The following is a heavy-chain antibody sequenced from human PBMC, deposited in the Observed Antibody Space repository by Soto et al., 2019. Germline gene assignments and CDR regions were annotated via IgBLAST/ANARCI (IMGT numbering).Heavy chain of an antibody. CDR2: IHHSGST. D-gene: IGHD3-22*01. CDR3: ARTSYYDSSGYYGMDV. CDR1: AGSISSRNW. Sequence: PSETLSLTCAVSAGSISSRNWWTWVRQSPGKGLEWIGEIHHSGSTNYNPSLKSRVTISVDNSKNQFSLKLTSVTAADTAVYYCARTSYYDSSGYYGMDVWGQGTTVTLSS. J-gene: IGHJ6*02. V-gene: IGHV4-4*02.